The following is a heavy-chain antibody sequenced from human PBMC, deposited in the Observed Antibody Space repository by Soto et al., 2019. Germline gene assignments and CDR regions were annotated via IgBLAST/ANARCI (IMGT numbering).Heavy chain of an antibody. D-gene: IGHD6-13*01. J-gene: IGHJ4*02. CDR2: ISSSSSYT. V-gene: IGHV3-11*06. Sequence: PGGSLRHSCAASGFTFSDYYMSWIRQAPGKGLEWVSYISSSSSYTNYADSVKGRFTISRDNAKNSLYLQMNSLRGEDTAVYYCAKDGAIAAADYFFDYWGQGSLVTVSS. CDR3: AKDGAIAAADYFFDY. CDR1: GFTFSDYY.